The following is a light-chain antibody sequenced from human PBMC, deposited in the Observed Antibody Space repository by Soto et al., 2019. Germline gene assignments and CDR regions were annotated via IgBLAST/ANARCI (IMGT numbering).Light chain of an antibody. CDR2: AAS. CDR1: QSIAYW. V-gene: IGKV1-5*01. Sequence: DIQMTQSPSRLSASVGDRVTITCRASQSIAYWLAWYQQKPGKAPNLLIYAASTLETGVPSRFSGSGYGTEFTLTIASLQPDDSETYYCQKYNSFSNTLGPGPKVHI. J-gene: IGKJ3*01. CDR3: QKYNSFSNT.